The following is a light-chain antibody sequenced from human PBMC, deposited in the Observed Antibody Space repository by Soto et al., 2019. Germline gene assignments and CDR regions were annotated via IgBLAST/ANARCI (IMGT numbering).Light chain of an antibody. J-gene: IGKJ4*01. Sequence: EIVLTQSPATLSLSPGERATLSCRASQSVSSYLAWYQQKPGQAPRLLIYDASNRATGIPARFSGSGSGTDFTLTISSXXXXXXXVYYCQQRSNWPLLTFGGGTKVX. CDR2: DAS. CDR3: QQRSNWPLLT. V-gene: IGKV3-11*01. CDR1: QSVSSY.